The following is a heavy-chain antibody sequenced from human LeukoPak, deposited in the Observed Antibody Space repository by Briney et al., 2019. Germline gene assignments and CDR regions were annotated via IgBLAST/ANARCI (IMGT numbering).Heavy chain of an antibody. Sequence: PSETLSLTCTVSGGSVSSGSYYWSWIQQPPGKGLEWIGYIYYSGSTNYNPSLKSRVTISVDTSKNQFSLKLSSVTAADTAVYYCARDPYYYYGMDVWGQGTTVTVSS. CDR3: ARDPYYYYGMDV. V-gene: IGHV4-61*01. J-gene: IGHJ6*02. CDR1: GGSVSSGSYY. CDR2: IYYSGST.